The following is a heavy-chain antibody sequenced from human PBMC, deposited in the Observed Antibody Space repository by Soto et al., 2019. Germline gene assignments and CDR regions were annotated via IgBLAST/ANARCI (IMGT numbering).Heavy chain of an antibody. J-gene: IGHJ4*02. CDR3: AAGGTRWLHSPFDY. D-gene: IGHD1-1*01. CDR2: FDPEDGET. Sequence: QVQVVQSGAEVKKPGASVKVSCRVSGHTLTELSMHWVRQAPGKGLEWMGGFDPEDGETIYAQKFQGRVTMTEDTSTDTAYMELSSLRSEDPAVYYCAAGGTRWLHSPFDYWGQGTLVTVSS. V-gene: IGHV1-24*01. CDR1: GHTLTELS.